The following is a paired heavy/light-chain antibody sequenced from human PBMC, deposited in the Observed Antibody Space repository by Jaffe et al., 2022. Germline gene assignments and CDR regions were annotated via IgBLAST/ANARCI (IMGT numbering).Light chain of an antibody. J-gene: IGKJ4*01. Sequence: DIQMTQSPSSLSASVGDRVTITCQASQDISNYLNWYQQKPGKAPKLLIYDASNLETGVPSRFSGSGSGTDFTFTISSLQPEDIATYYCQQYDNLRTFGGGTKVEIK. V-gene: IGKV1-33*01. CDR3: QQYDNLRT. CDR1: QDISNY. CDR2: DAS.
Heavy chain of an antibody. V-gene: IGHV3-66*02. D-gene: IGHD4-17*01. CDR1: GFTVSSNY. CDR3: ARDGHDYGGNPAKDFDY. CDR2: IYSGGST. J-gene: IGHJ4*02. Sequence: EVQLVESGGGLVQPGGSLRLSCAASGFTVSSNYMSWVRQAPGKGLEWVSVIYSGGSTYYADSVKGRFTISRDNSKNTLYLQMNSLRAEDTAVYYCARDGHDYGGNPAKDFDYWGQGTLVTVSS.